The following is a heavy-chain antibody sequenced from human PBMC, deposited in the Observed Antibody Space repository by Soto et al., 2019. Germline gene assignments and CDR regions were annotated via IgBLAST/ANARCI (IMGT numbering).Heavy chain of an antibody. J-gene: IGHJ1*01. CDR3: ARGSTTVTMESMNFQH. CDR1: GFTFSSYW. Sequence: GGSLRLSCAASGFTFSSYWMSWVRQAPGKGLEWVANIKQDGSEKYYVDSVKGRFTISRDNAKNSLYLQMNSLRAEDTAVYYCARGSTTVTMESMNFQHWGQGTLVTVSS. CDR2: IKQDGSEK. D-gene: IGHD4-17*01. V-gene: IGHV3-7*01.